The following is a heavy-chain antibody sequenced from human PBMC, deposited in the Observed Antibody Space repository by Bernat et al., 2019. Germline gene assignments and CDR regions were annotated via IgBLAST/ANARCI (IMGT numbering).Heavy chain of an antibody. CDR1: GFTFSTCA. V-gene: IGHV3-23*01. Sequence: EVQLLESGGGLVQPGGSLRLSCAASGFTFSTCAMSWVRQAPGKGLEWVSAISDSGGTTPYADSVKGRFVISRDNSKNTLYLQMSSLRVEDTAVYYCAKTQISLVRGVITPTWFDPWGLGTLVTVSS. D-gene: IGHD3-10*01. CDR3: AKTQISLVRGVITPTWFDP. J-gene: IGHJ5*02. CDR2: ISDSGGTT.